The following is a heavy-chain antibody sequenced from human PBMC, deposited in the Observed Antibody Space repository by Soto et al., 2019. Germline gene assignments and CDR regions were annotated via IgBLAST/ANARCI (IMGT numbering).Heavy chain of an antibody. Sequence: QVQLVQSGAEVKKPGSSVKVSCKASGGTFSSYAISWVRQAPGQGLEWMGGIIPIFGTANYAQKFQGRVTITADESTSTAYMELSSLRSEDTAGYYCARVAGPRRYYYYYGMDVWGQGTTVTVSS. CDR3: ARVAGPRRYYYYYGMDV. V-gene: IGHV1-69*01. CDR1: GGTFSSYA. CDR2: IIPIFGTA. J-gene: IGHJ6*02.